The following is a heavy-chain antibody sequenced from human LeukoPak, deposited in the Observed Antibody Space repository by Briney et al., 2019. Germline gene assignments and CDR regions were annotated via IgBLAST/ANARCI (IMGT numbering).Heavy chain of an antibody. Sequence: PSETLSLTCTVSGGSFSTYYWSWIRQPPGKGLEWIGYIYYSGSTNYNPSLKSRVTISVDTSKNQFSLKLSSVTAADTAVYYCARHVPGPYYYDSSGSDAFDIWGQGTMVTVSS. CDR2: IYYSGST. J-gene: IGHJ3*02. CDR3: ARHVPGPYYYDSSGSDAFDI. CDR1: GGSFSTYY. D-gene: IGHD3-22*01. V-gene: IGHV4-59*08.